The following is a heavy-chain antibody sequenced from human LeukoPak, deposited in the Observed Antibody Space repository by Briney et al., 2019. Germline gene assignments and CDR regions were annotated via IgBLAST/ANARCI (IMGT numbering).Heavy chain of an antibody. CDR1: GYNFNKYW. J-gene: IGHJ4*02. CDR3: ARHKDSGSYSGNFDY. V-gene: IGHV5-51*01. Sequence: GESLKISCQGFGYNFNKYWVGWVRQLPGKGLEWMGVIYPDDSDTKYSPSFQGRVTISADKSINIVYLQWSGLKASDTAIYYCARHKDSGSYSGNFDYWGQGTLVTVSS. CDR2: IYPDDSDT. D-gene: IGHD1-26*01.